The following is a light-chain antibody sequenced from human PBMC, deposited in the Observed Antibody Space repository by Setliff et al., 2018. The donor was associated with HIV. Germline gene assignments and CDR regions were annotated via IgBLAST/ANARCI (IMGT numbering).Light chain of an antibody. CDR3: SSYTSRMTYV. CDR1: SSDVGGFDY. Sequence: ALTQPASVSGSPGQSITISCTGTSSDVGGFDYVSWYQQHPGKAPKLIIYDVTNWPSGISNRFSGSKSGNTASLTISGLQAEDEADYYCSSYTSRMTYVFGTGTKVTVL. V-gene: IGLV2-14*03. CDR2: DVT. J-gene: IGLJ1*01.